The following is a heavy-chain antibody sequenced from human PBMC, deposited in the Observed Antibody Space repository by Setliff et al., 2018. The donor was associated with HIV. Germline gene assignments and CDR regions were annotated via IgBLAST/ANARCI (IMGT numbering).Heavy chain of an antibody. CDR1: GYTFTTYY. CDR3: VRVYRSACNSWFDA. J-gene: IGHJ5*02. D-gene: IGHD6-19*01. V-gene: IGHV1-46*01. CDR2: LNPSEGTT. Sequence: GASVKVSCKASGYTFTTYYIHWVRQAPGQGLEWMGILNPSEGTTSFAQKFQGRVTMTRDTSTSTVYMDLSSLRADDTAVYYCVRVYRSACNSWFDAWGQGTRVTVSS.